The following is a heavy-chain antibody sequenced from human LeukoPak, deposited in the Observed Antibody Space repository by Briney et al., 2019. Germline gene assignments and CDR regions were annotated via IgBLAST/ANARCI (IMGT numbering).Heavy chain of an antibody. V-gene: IGHV3-30*18. CDR1: EFTFSNYG. CDR2: ISSDGGTK. J-gene: IGHJ4*02. D-gene: IGHD3-10*01. CDR3: AKEYDSGGYGAYFDY. Sequence: GGSLRLSCTASEFTFSNYGMQWVRQAPGKGLEWVAVISSDGGTKYYADSVKGRFTLTRDNSRNTLDLQMNSLGPEDTAVYYCAKEYDSGGYGAYFDYWGQGTLVTVSS.